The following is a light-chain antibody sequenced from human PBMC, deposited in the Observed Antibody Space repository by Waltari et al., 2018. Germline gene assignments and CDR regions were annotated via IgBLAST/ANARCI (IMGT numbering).Light chain of an antibody. CDR2: DVT. V-gene: IGLV2-14*03. J-gene: IGLJ1*01. Sequence: QSALTQPASVSGSPGQSITISCTGTSSDLASYNHVSWYQQYPGEAPKLIIYDVTSRPSGVSSRFSGSKSGHTAFLTISGLQAEDEADFFCSSYTTSWTYVFGTGTTVNVL. CDR3: SSYTTSWTYV. CDR1: SSDLASYNH.